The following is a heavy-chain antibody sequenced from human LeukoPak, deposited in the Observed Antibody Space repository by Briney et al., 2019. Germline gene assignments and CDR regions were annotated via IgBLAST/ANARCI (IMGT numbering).Heavy chain of an antibody. V-gene: IGHV3-48*01. CDR1: GFTFSSYS. D-gene: IGHD2-2*01. CDR2: ISSSSSTI. CDR3: AREGGGYCSSTSCYGWY. Sequence: PGGSLRPSCADSGFTFSSYSMNWVRQAPGKGLEWVSYISSSSSTIYYADSVKGRFTISRDNAKNSLYLQLNSLRAEDTAVYYCAREGGGYCSSTSCYGWYWGQGTLVTVSS. J-gene: IGHJ4*02.